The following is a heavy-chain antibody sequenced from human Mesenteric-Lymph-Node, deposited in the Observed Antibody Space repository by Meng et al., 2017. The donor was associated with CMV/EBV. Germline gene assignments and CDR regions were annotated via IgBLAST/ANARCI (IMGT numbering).Heavy chain of an antibody. D-gene: IGHD1-1*01. CDR2: ISYSGST. Sequence: SETLSLTCTVSGGSVSSGSYYWSWIRQPPGKGLEWIGYISYSGSTNYNPSLKSRVTISVDTSKNQFSLKLSSVTAADTAVYYCAKSNWNDSQFDYWGQGTLVTVSS. J-gene: IGHJ4*02. CDR3: AKSNWNDSQFDY. CDR1: GGSVSSGSYY. V-gene: IGHV4-61*01.